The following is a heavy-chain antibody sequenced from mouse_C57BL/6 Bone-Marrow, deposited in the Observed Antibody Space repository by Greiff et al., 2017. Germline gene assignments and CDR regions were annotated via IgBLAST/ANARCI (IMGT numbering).Heavy chain of an antibody. V-gene: IGHV1-54*01. Sequence: QVQLKQPGAELVRPGTSVKVSCKASGYAFTNYLIEWVKQRPGQGLEWIGVINPGSGGTNYNEKFKGKATLTADKSSSTAYMQLSSLASADSAVSFCAGWGYWGQGTLVTVSA. CDR1: GYAFTNYL. CDR3: AGWGY. CDR2: INPGSGGT. D-gene: IGHD1-1*02. J-gene: IGHJ3*01.